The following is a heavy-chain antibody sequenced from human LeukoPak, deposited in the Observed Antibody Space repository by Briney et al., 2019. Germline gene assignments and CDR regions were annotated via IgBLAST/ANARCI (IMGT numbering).Heavy chain of an antibody. CDR3: ARGSYGQGSAEYFKH. CDR2: IYPGDSDT. CDR1: GYSFTDYW. D-gene: IGHD4-17*01. Sequence: GESLKISCKGSGYSFTDYWIGWVHQMPGKGLEWMGIIYPGDSDTRYSPSFPDQVTMSADTSISTAYLQWDSLKASDTAMYYCARGSYGQGSAEYFKHWGPGTLVTVSS. J-gene: IGHJ1*01. V-gene: IGHV5-51*07.